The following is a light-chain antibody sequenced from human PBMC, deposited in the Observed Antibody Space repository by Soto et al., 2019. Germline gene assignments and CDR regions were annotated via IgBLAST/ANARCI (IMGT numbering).Light chain of an antibody. J-gene: IGLJ1*01. CDR1: SSDVGSYNL. Sequence: QCVLPQPASGSGSPGQSITISCTGTSSDVGSYNLVSWYQQHPGKAPKLMIYEVSKRPSGLSNRFSASKAGNTASLTISGLQAEDEADYYCCSYARSSTYVFGTGTKVTVL. CDR2: EVS. CDR3: CSYARSSTYV. V-gene: IGLV2-23*02.